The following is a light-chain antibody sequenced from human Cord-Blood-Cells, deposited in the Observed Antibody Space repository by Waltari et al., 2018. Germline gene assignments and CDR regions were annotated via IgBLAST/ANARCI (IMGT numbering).Light chain of an antibody. CDR2: DAS. V-gene: IGKV3-11*01. CDR1: QSVSSY. CDR3: QQRSNWRT. J-gene: IGKJ4*01. Sequence: EIVLTQSPAALSLSPGERATLSCRASQSVSSYLAWYQQKPGQAPRLLIYDASNRAPRIPARFSGSGSGTDFTLTISSLEPEDFAVYYCQQRSNWRTFGGGTKVEIK.